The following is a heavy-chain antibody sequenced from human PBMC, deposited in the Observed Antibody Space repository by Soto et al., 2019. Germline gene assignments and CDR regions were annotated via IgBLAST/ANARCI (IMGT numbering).Heavy chain of an antibody. Sequence: QVQLVQSGPEVKKPGSSVKVSCKSSGGTFNNFAFNWVRQAPGQGLEWMAGIIPAFVTPHYAQRFQGRVTITADESKSTAYMELTSLTSEDTAVYFCAAKSGFPYYFDHWGQGTLVTVSS. CDR3: AAKSGFPYYFDH. V-gene: IGHV1-69*01. D-gene: IGHD3-3*01. J-gene: IGHJ4*02. CDR2: IIPAFVTP. CDR1: GGTFNNFA.